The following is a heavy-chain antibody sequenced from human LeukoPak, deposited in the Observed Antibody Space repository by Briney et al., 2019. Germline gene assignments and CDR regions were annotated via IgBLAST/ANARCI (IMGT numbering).Heavy chain of an antibody. CDR1: GYTFTGYY. V-gene: IGHV1-2*02. D-gene: IGHD5-12*01. CDR2: INPNSGGT. J-gene: IGHJ4*02. CDR3: AKDRAVATIGGIDY. Sequence: GASVKVSCKASGYTFTGYYMYWVRQAPGQGLEWMGWINPNSGGTNYAQKFQGRVTMTRDTSISTVYMELSRLRSDDTAVYYCAKDRAVATIGGIDYWGQGTLVTVSS.